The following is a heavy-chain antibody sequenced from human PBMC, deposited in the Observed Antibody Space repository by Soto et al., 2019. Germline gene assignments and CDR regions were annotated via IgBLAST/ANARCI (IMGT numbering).Heavy chain of an antibody. J-gene: IGHJ4*02. CDR3: AKGHSSGWCPFDY. Sequence: EVQLVESGGGLVQPGRSLRLSCAASGFTFDDYAMHWVRQAPGKGLEWVSGISWNSGSIGYADSVKGRFTISRDNAKNSLYLQMNSLRAEDTALYYCAKGHSSGWCPFDYWGQGTLVTVSS. D-gene: IGHD6-19*01. CDR1: GFTFDDYA. CDR2: ISWNSGSI. V-gene: IGHV3-9*01.